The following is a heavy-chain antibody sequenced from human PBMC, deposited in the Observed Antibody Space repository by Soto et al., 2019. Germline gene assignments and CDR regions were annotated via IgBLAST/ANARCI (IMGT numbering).Heavy chain of an antibody. Sequence: SETLSLTCTVSNASISSRKWWTWVRQTPGKGLEWIGDIYYSGSINYNPSLKSRVTMSLDTSKNQFSLKLSSVTAADTAVHYCASQNGMAAAYGMDVWGQGTTVTVSS. V-gene: IGHV4-4*02. CDR3: ASQNGMAAAYGMDV. CDR1: NASISSRKW. J-gene: IGHJ6*02. CDR2: IYYSGSI. D-gene: IGHD6-13*01.